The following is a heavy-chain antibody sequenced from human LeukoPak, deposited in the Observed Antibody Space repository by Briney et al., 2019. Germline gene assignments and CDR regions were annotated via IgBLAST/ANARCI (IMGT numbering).Heavy chain of an antibody. J-gene: IGHJ4*02. CDR1: GGSISSYY. V-gene: IGHV4-59*01. Sequence: SQTLSLTCTVSGGSISSYYWSWIRQSPGKGLEWIGHIYSSGSANYNPSLKSRVTISIDTSKNQFSLKLSSVTAADTALYYCARNYDNSGYTAFGYWGRGTLVTVSS. CDR2: IYSSGSA. D-gene: IGHD3-22*01. CDR3: ARNYDNSGYTAFGY.